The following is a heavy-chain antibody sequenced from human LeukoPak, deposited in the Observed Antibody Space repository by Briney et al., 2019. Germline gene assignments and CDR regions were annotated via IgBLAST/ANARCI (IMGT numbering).Heavy chain of an antibody. V-gene: IGHV3-30-3*01. Sequence: PGRSLRLSCAASGFTFSSYAMHWVRQAPGKGLEWVAVISYDGSNKYYADSVKGRFTISRDTSKNTLYLQMNSLRDEDTAVYYCARDNIVATFDYWGQGTLVTVYS. D-gene: IGHD5-12*01. CDR2: ISYDGSNK. CDR3: ARDNIVATFDY. J-gene: IGHJ4*02. CDR1: GFTFSSYA.